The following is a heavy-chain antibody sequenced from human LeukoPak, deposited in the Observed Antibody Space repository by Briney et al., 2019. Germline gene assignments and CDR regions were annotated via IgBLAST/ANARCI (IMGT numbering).Heavy chain of an antibody. Sequence: SETLSLTCTVSGGSISSSSYYWGWTRQPPGKGLEWIGSIYYSGSTYYNPSLKSRVTISVDTSKNQFSLKLSSVTAADTAVYYCASNHYYDSSGYGIDDSNWFDPWGQGTLVTVSS. D-gene: IGHD3-22*01. CDR3: ASNHYYDSSGYGIDDSNWFDP. CDR1: GGSISSSSYY. CDR2: IYYSGST. V-gene: IGHV4-39*01. J-gene: IGHJ5*02.